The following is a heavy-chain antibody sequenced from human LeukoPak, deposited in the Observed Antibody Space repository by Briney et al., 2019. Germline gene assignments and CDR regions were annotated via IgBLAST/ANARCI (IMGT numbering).Heavy chain of an antibody. CDR2: INHSGST. V-gene: IGHV4-34*01. Sequence: PSETLSLTCAVYGGSFSGYYWSWIRQPPGKGLEWIGEINHSGSTNYNPSLKSRVTISVDTSKNQFSLKLSSVTAADTAVYYCARGRRARMVRYTNWFDPWGQGTLVAVCS. D-gene: IGHD3-10*01. CDR1: GGSFSGYY. CDR3: ARGRRARMVRYTNWFDP. J-gene: IGHJ5*02.